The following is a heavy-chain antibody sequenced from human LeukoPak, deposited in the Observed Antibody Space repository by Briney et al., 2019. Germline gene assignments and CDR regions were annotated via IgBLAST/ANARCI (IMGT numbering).Heavy chain of an antibody. Sequence: SESLSLTCSVSGGSISSSGYYWGWIRQPPGKGLEWIGSIYYSRSTYYNPSLKSRVTISVDTSKKQFSLKLSSVTAADTAVYYCAGTLLGGSVYYYWHWGQGTLVTVST. CDR1: GGSISSSGYY. D-gene: IGHD3-22*01. CDR2: IYYSRST. J-gene: IGHJ4*02. V-gene: IGHV4-39*01. CDR3: AGTLLGGSVYYYWH.